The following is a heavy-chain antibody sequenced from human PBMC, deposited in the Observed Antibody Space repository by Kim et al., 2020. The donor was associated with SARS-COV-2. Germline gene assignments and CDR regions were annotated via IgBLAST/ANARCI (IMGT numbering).Heavy chain of an antibody. CDR3: AREGQPDYYYGADV. CDR1: GFTFSSFD. V-gene: IGHV3-48*03. CDR2: ISGRGSNI. D-gene: IGHD1-1*01. Sequence: GGSLRLSCVASGFTFSSFDMNWVRQAPGKGLEWIAYISGRGSNIHYADSVKGRFTVSRDNSKNSVFLQMNSLRSDDTAVFYCAREGQPDYYYGADVWGQG. J-gene: IGHJ6*02.